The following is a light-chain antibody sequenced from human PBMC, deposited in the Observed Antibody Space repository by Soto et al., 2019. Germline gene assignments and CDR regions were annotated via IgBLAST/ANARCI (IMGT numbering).Light chain of an antibody. Sequence: QSARTQPASVSGSPGQSITISCTGTTGDIGTYNYVSWYQHHPDKAPRLMIYEVSNRPSGVSNRFSGSKSGNTASLTISGLQAEDEADYYCTSFTNSRTVVFGGGTKLTVL. V-gene: IGLV2-14*01. CDR2: EVS. CDR1: TGDIGTYNY. J-gene: IGLJ3*02. CDR3: TSFTNSRTVV.